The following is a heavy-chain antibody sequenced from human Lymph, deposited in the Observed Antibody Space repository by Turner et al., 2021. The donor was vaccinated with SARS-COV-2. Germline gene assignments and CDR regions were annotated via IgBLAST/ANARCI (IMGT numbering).Heavy chain of an antibody. CDR2: IKQDGSEK. CDR1: GFTFSLYW. J-gene: IGHJ4*02. Sequence: EVQLVESGGGLVQPGGSLRHSCAASGFTFSLYWMSWVRQAPGKGLEWVANIKQDGSEKYYVDSVKGRFTISRDNAKNSLYLQMNSLRAEDTAVYYCARVEMATISFDYWGQGTLVPVSS. CDR3: ARVEMATISFDY. V-gene: IGHV3-7*01.